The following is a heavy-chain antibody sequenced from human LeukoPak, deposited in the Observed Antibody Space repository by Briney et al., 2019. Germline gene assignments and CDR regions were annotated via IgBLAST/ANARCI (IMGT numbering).Heavy chain of an antibody. J-gene: IGHJ5*02. D-gene: IGHD3-10*01. Sequence: PGRSLRLSCAASGFTFSSYAMHWVRQAPGKGLEWVAVISYDGSNKYYADSVKGRFTISRDNSKNTLYLQMNSLRAEDTAVYYCARDAYGSGSYSISWGQGTLVTVSS. CDR3: ARDAYGSGSYSIS. CDR2: ISYDGSNK. V-gene: IGHV3-30-3*01. CDR1: GFTFSSYA.